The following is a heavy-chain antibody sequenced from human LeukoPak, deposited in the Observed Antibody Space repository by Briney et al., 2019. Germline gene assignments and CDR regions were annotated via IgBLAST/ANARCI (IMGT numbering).Heavy chain of an antibody. D-gene: IGHD2-15*01. J-gene: IGHJ6*03. Sequence: ASVKVSCKASGGTFSSYAISWVRQAPGQGLEWMGGIIPIFGTANYAQKFQGRVTITTDESTSTAYMELSSLRSEDTAVYYCARSRIFGPYYYYYMDVWRKGTTVTVSS. V-gene: IGHV1-69*05. CDR1: GGTFSSYA. CDR3: ARSRIFGPYYYYYMDV. CDR2: IIPIFGTA.